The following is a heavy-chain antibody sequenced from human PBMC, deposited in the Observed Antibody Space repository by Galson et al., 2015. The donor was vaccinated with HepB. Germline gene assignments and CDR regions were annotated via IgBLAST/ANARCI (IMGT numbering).Heavy chain of an antibody. Sequence: SLRLSCAASGFTFSSYAMNWVRQAPGKGLEWVSGISGSGGSTYYADSVKGRFTISRDNSKNTLYLQMNSLRAEDTAVYYCAKDWARGVTTTFDYWGQGTLVTVSS. CDR3: AKDWARGVTTTFDY. J-gene: IGHJ4*02. CDR1: GFTFSSYA. D-gene: IGHD4-17*01. V-gene: IGHV3-23*01. CDR2: ISGSGGST.